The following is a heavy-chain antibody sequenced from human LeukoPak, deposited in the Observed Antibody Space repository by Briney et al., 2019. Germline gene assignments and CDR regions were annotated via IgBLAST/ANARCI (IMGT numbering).Heavy chain of an antibody. CDR3: ARSVGITVTPHFDY. V-gene: IGHV4-31*03. Sequence: SETLSLTCTVAGGSISSGGYHWTWIRQHPGKGLEWIGYIYYSGSTYYNPSLKSRVTISVDTSKNQFSLKLSSVTAADTAVYYCARSVGITVTPHFDYWGQGTLVTVSS. J-gene: IGHJ4*02. CDR2: IYYSGST. D-gene: IGHD4-17*01. CDR1: GGSISSGGYH.